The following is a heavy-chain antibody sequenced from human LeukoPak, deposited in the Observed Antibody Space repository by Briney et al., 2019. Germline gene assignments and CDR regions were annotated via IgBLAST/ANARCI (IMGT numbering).Heavy chain of an antibody. CDR2: FYVGGAT. V-gene: IGHV3-53*01. CDR3: ARGDGYNFFDY. D-gene: IGHD5-24*01. J-gene: IGHJ4*02. CDR1: GFSVTNNY. Sequence: GGSLRLSCAVSGFSVTNNYMSWVRQAPGKGLEWVSVFYVGGATYYADSVKGRFTVSRDNSENTLYLQMKSLRAEDTAVYYCARGDGYNFFDYWGQGTLVTVSS.